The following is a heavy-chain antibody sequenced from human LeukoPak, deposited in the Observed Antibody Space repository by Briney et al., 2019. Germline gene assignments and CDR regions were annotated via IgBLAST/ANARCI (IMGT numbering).Heavy chain of an antibody. J-gene: IGHJ5*02. D-gene: IGHD3-10*01. V-gene: IGHV4-39*01. Sequence: PSETLSLTCTVSGGSISSSSYYWGWIRQPPGKGLEWIGSIYYSGSTYYNPSLKSRDTISVDTSKNQFSLKLSSVTAADTAVYYCARAPYYYGSGSYCWFDPWGQGTLVTVSS. CDR1: GGSISSSSYY. CDR2: IYYSGST. CDR3: ARAPYYYGSGSYCWFDP.